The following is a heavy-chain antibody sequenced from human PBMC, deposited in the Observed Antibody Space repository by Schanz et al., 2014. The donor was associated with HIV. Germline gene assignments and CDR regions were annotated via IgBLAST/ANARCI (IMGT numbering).Heavy chain of an antibody. D-gene: IGHD6-6*01. Sequence: EVQLVESGGGLVKPGGSLRLSCAASGFTFSSYGMNWVRQAPGKGLEWVSSISSIRTYIYYADSLKGRFTISRDNANNSLYLQINSLRPEDTAVYYCAKAEAVIAARPGGFDYWGQGTLVTVSS. CDR3: AKAEAVIAARPGGFDY. J-gene: IGHJ4*02. CDR1: GFTFSSYG. V-gene: IGHV3-21*01. CDR2: ISSIRTYI.